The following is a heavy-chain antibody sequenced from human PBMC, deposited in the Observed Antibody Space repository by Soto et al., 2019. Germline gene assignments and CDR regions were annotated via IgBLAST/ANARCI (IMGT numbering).Heavy chain of an antibody. CDR3: AKDRDDIGMVDAFEI. D-gene: IGHD3-3*01. CDR1: GFTFNNYA. CDR2: ISGGGVTT. Sequence: GGSLRLSCAASGFTFNNYAMTWVRQAPGKGLEYVSAISGGGVTTYCADSMKGRFTISRDNSKNTLYLQMDGLRAEDTAIYYCAKDRDDIGMVDAFEIWGQGTMVTVSS. J-gene: IGHJ3*02. V-gene: IGHV3-23*01.